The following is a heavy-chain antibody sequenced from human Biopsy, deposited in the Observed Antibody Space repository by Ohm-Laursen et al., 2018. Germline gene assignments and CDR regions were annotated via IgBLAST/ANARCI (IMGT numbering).Heavy chain of an antibody. CDR2: IKQSGDT. Sequence: PSETLSLTCAVSGGSFNDYSWTWIRRSPGKGLEWIGEIKQSGDTKYNPSLKSRVTISADTSKNQFSLKLTSVTAADTALYFCARGALVKKYITAWYGLATYPKPSGFEYRGMDVWGQGTTVTVSS. CDR3: ARGALVKKYITAWYGLATYPKPSGFEYRGMDV. V-gene: IGHV4-34*01. D-gene: IGHD5-18*01. J-gene: IGHJ6*02. CDR1: GGSFNDYS.